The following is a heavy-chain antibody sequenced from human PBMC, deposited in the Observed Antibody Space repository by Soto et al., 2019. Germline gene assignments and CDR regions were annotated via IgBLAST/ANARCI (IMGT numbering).Heavy chain of an antibody. Sequence: ASVKVSCKASGYTFTNYVTHWVRQAPGQRLEWMGWINAVNGDTRYSQNFQGRVTITRDTSASTVYMDLSSLRSEDTAIYYCATSRRGFDYWGQGTLVTVSS. J-gene: IGHJ4*02. CDR1: GYTFTNYV. D-gene: IGHD3-10*01. V-gene: IGHV1-3*01. CDR2: INAVNGDT. CDR3: ATSRRGFDY.